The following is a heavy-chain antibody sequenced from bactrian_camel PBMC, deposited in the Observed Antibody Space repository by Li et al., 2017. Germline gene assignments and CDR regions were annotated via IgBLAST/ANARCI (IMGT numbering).Heavy chain of an antibody. Sequence: DVQLVESGGGLVQPGGSLRLSCAASGFTFGSVAMSWVRRAPGKGLEWVSTIDVNGVTTWYADSVKDRFTISRDVAKNTLFLQLNSLKTEDTAMYYCAKANGWSIWHWDYWGQGTQVTVSP. J-gene: IGHJ4*01. CDR1: GFTFGSVA. CDR3: AKANGWSIWHWDY. D-gene: IGHD1*01. V-gene: IGHV3S40*01. CDR2: IDVNGVTT.